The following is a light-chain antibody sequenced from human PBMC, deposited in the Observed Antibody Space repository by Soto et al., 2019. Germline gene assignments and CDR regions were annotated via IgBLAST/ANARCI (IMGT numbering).Light chain of an antibody. CDR3: QHYNSYSEA. J-gene: IGKJ1*01. Sequence: DIQMTQSPSPLSGSVGDRVTITCRASQTISSWLAWYQQKPGKAPKLLIYKASTLKSWVPSRFSGSGSGTEFTLTISSLQPDDFATYYCQHYNSYSEAFGQGTKVDIK. CDR1: QTISSW. V-gene: IGKV1-5*03. CDR2: KAS.